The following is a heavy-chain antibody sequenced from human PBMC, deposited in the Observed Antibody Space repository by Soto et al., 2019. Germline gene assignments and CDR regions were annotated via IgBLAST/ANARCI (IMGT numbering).Heavy chain of an antibody. V-gene: IGHV3-9*01. CDR3: IKDVAPGGADV. D-gene: IGHD3-10*01. CDR1: GFILDGYA. J-gene: IGHJ6*02. Sequence: GGSLRLSCAVPGFILDGYAMHWLRQAPGKGLEWVSGIDWNGGRIAYADSVKGRFTISRDNAKNSLYLQMNSLRAEDTALYYCIKDVAPGGADVWGQGTTVTVSS. CDR2: IDWNGGRI.